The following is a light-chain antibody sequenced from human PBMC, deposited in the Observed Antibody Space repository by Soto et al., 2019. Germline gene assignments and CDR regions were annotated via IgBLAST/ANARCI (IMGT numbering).Light chain of an antibody. J-gene: IGLJ1*01. CDR2: KVS. CDR1: SSDVGGYNY. Sequence: QSVLTQPASVSGSPGQSITISCTGTSSDVGGYNYVSWYQQYPGRVPKLLIYKVSNRPSWISNRFSGSKSGNTASLTISGLQAEYEADYFCTSPTPGSLYVFGSGTKLTVL. V-gene: IGLV2-14*01. CDR3: TSPTPGSLYV.